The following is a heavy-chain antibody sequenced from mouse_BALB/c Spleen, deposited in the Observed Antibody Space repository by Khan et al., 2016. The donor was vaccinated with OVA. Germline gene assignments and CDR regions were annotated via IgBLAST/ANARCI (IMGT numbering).Heavy chain of an antibody. CDR1: GYPLTSYW. V-gene: IGHV1-69*02. CDR2: IDPSDSYT. Sequence: QVQLQQPGAELVKPGASVKLSCKASGYPLTSYWLHWVKQRPGQGLEWIGEIDPSDSYTNYNQKYKGKATLTVDKSSSTTYMQLSSLTSEDSAVYYCARSLHYGSSTWFAYWGQWTLVTVSA. CDR3: ARSLHYGSSTWFAY. D-gene: IGHD1-1*01. J-gene: IGHJ3*01.